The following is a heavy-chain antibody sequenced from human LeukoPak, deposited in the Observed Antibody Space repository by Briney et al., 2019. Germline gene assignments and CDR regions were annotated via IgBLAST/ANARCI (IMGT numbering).Heavy chain of an antibody. J-gene: IGHJ4*02. D-gene: IGHD3-22*01. V-gene: IGHV1-2*02. CDR3: ARGTYDSSGYFIDY. Sequence: ASVKVSCKASGYTFTGYYMHWVRQAPGQGLEWMGWINPNSGGTNHAQKFQGRVTMTRDTSISTAYMELSRLRSDDTAVYYCARGTYDSSGYFIDYWGQGTLVTVSS. CDR2: INPNSGGT. CDR1: GYTFTGYY.